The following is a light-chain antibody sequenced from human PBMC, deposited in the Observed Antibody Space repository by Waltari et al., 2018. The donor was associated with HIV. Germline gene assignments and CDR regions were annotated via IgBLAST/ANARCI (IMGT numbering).Light chain of an antibody. Sequence: QSALTQPRPVSGSPGQSVTISCTGPSSDVGGYNYDSWYQQHPGKAPKHMICDVSKRPSGVPDRFSGSKSGNTASLTISGLQAEDEADYYCCSYAGSYGYVFGTGTKVTVL. V-gene: IGLV2-11*01. J-gene: IGLJ1*01. CDR2: DVS. CDR3: CSYAGSYGYV. CDR1: SSDVGGYNY.